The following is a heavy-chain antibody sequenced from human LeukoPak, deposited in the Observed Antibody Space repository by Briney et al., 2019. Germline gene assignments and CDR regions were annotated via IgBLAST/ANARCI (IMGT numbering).Heavy chain of an antibody. V-gene: IGHV4-34*01. CDR1: GGSFSGYY. CDR3: ARGRQSDFWSGYRYYYYYYMDV. D-gene: IGHD3-3*01. CDR2: INHSGST. Sequence: PSETLSLTCAVYGGSFSGYYWSWIRQPPGKGLEWIGEINHSGSTNYNPSLKTRVTISVDTSKNQFSLKLSSVTAADTAVYYCARGRQSDFWSGYRYYYYYYMDVWGKGTTVTVSS. J-gene: IGHJ6*03.